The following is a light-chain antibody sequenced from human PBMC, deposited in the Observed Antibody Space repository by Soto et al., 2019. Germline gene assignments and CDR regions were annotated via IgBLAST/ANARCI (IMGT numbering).Light chain of an antibody. V-gene: IGKV3-20*01. CDR1: QSVSSSY. J-gene: IGKJ2*02. CDR2: GAS. Sequence: EIVLTQSPGTLSLSPGERATLSCRASQSVSSSYLAWYQQKPGQAPRLLIYGASSRATGIPDRFSGSGSGTDFTLTISRLEPEDFAVYYCQQYRGTFGQGTKLESK. CDR3: QQYRGT.